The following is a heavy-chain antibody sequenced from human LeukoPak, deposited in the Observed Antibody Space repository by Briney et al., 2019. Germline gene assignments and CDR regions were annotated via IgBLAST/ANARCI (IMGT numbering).Heavy chain of an antibody. Sequence: PSETLSLTCTVSGGSISNFYWSWIRQPAGKGLEWIGRIHTSGNTNYNPSLKNRVTMSLDTSKTQFSLRLKSVTAADTAVYYCARRRGWYYLDFWGQGILVTVSS. J-gene: IGHJ4*02. CDR2: IHTSGNT. D-gene: IGHD2-15*01. CDR3: ARRRGWYYLDF. CDR1: GGSISNFY. V-gene: IGHV4-4*07.